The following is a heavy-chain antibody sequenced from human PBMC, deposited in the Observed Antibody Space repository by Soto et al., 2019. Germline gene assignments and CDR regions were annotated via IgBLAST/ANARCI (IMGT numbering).Heavy chain of an antibody. CDR3: AKDSYSSSPRGYYYYGMDV. CDR2: ISYDGSNK. Sequence: PGGSLRLSCAASGFTFSSYGMHWVRQAPGKGLEWVAVISYDGSNKYYADSVKGRFTISRDNSRNTLYLQMNSLRAEDTAVYYCAKDSYSSSPRGYYYYGMDVWGQGTTVTVSS. V-gene: IGHV3-30*18. D-gene: IGHD6-6*01. CDR1: GFTFSSYG. J-gene: IGHJ6*02.